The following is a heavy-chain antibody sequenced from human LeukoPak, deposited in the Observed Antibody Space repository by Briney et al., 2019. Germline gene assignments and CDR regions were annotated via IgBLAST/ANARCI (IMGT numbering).Heavy chain of an antibody. J-gene: IGHJ5*02. CDR2: IYYSGST. Sequence: SETLSLTCTVSGGSISSGDYYWRWIRQPPGTGLEWLGYIYYSGSTYYNPSLQSRVTISVDTSKNQFSLKLSSVTAADTAVYYCARLLYCSSTSCYRHWFDPWGQGTLVTVSS. D-gene: IGHD2-2*01. CDR1: GGSISSGDYY. CDR3: ARLLYCSSTSCYRHWFDP. V-gene: IGHV4-30-4*08.